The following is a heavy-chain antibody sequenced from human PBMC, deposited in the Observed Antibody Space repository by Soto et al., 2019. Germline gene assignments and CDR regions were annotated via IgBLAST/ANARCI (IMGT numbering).Heavy chain of an antibody. CDR2: IKAHARDK. CDR3: VRERGDYDSWRGALNHYYGMDG. J-gene: IGHJ6*02. CDR1: GFSFSSYW. Sequence: EVQLVESGGDLVQPGGSLRLSCAASGFSFSSYWMNWVRQAPWKGLEWVANIKAHARDKYYVDSVRGRFTISRDNAENSIYLQMNSLSVEYTAVYYCVRERGDYDSWRGALNHYYGMDGWGQGTTVTVSS. D-gene: IGHD3-3*01. V-gene: IGHV3-7*03.